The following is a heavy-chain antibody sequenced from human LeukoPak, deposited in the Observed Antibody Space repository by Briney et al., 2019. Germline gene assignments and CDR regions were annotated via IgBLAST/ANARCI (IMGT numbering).Heavy chain of an antibody. J-gene: IGHJ4*02. CDR2: FYYSGST. Sequence: SETLSLTCTVSGGSISRSGDYWGWIRQPPGKGLEWIGSFYYSGSTYYNPALKSRVTISVDTSKNQFSLKLSSVTAADTAVYYRARLTYSSSSAVDYWGQGTLVTVSS. V-gene: IGHV4-39*01. D-gene: IGHD6-6*01. CDR3: ARLTYSSSSAVDY. CDR1: GGSISRSGDY.